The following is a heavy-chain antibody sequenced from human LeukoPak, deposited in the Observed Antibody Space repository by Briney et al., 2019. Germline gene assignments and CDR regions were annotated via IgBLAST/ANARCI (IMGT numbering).Heavy chain of an antibody. J-gene: IGHJ4*02. CDR1: GFTFSSYG. D-gene: IGHD1-1*01. V-gene: IGHV3-48*04. CDR3: ARPGGQLERRPLDY. CDR2: ISSSGSTI. Sequence: GGSLRLSCAASGFTFSSYGMHWVRQAPGKGLEWVSYISSSGSTIYYADSVKGRFTISRDNAKNSLYLQMNSLRAEDTAVYYCARPGGQLERRPLDYWGQGTLVTVSS.